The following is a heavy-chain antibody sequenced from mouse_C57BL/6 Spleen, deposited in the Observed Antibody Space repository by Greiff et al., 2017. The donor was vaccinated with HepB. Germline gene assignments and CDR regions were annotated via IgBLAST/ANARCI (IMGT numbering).Heavy chain of an antibody. CDR3: ARSGYYGSNAMDY. J-gene: IGHJ4*01. CDR1: GYTFTSYW. D-gene: IGHD1-1*01. CDR2: IDPSDSYT. V-gene: IGHV1-69*01. Sequence: QVQLQQSGAELVMPGASVKLSCKASGYTFTSYWMHWVKQRPGQGLEWIGEIDPSDSYTNYNQKFKGKSTLTVDKSSSTAYMQLSSLTSEDSAVYYCARSGYYGSNAMDYWGQGTSVTVSS.